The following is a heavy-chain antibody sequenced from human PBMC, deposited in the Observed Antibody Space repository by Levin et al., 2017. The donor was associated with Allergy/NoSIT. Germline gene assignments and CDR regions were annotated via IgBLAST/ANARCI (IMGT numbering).Heavy chain of an antibody. Sequence: AGGSLRLSCAASGFTFSSYAMSWVRQAPGKGLEWVSAISGSGGSTYYADSVKGRFTISRDNSKNTLYLQMNSLRAEDTAVYYCAKDRYSSSWYGLFDYWGQGTLVTVSS. V-gene: IGHV3-23*01. CDR3: AKDRYSSSWYGLFDY. CDR2: ISGSGGST. CDR1: GFTFSSYA. D-gene: IGHD6-13*01. J-gene: IGHJ4*02.